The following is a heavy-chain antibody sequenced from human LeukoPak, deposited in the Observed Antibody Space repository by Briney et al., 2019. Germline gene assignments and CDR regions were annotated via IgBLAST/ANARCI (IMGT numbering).Heavy chain of an antibody. Sequence: SSETLSLTCTVSGGSISSYYWSWIRQPPGKGLEWIGYIYYSGSTNYNPSLKSRVTISVDTSKNQFSLKLSSVTAADTAVYYCARDATMMGNYFNHWGQGTLVTVSS. CDR1: GGSISSYY. CDR3: ARDATMMGNYFNH. CDR2: IYYSGST. V-gene: IGHV4-59*01. J-gene: IGHJ4*02. D-gene: IGHD5-12*01.